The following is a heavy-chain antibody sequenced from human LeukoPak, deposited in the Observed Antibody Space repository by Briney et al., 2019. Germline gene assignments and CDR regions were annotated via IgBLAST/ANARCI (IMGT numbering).Heavy chain of an antibody. Sequence: GGSLRLSCAASGFTFSTYEMNWVRPAPGKGVEWVSYISSSSSTIDYADSVKGRFTISRDNAKNSLYLQMNSLRDEDTAVYYCARDQDYAFDYRGQGTLVTVSS. J-gene: IGHJ4*02. CDR2: ISSSSSTI. CDR1: GFTFSTYE. D-gene: IGHD4/OR15-4a*01. V-gene: IGHV3-48*02. CDR3: ARDQDYAFDY.